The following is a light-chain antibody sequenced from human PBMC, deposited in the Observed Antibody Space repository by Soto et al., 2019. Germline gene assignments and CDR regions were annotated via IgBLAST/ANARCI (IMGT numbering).Light chain of an antibody. CDR2: DVS. V-gene: IGKV3-15*01. J-gene: IGKJ5*01. CDR1: QGVTTN. Sequence: EIVMTQSAATLSVSPGERATLSWKAGQGVTTNFAWYQQKSRQSPRLLIYDVSTRATGVPTRFSGSRCGAEFTLTINSLQSEDFAVYYCQQYNNWPPITFGQGTRLEI. CDR3: QQYNNWPPIT.